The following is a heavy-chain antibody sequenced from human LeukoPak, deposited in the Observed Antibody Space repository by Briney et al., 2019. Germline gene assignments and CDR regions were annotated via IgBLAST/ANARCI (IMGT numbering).Heavy chain of an antibody. CDR1: GGTFSSYA. D-gene: IGHD1-26*01. V-gene: IGHV1-69*01. CDR3: ARDGSGSYAGMDV. Sequence: SVKVSCKASGGTFSSYAISWVRQAPGQGLEWMGGIIPIFGTANYAQKFQGRVTITADESTSTAYMELSSLRSEDTAVYHCARDGSGSYAGMDVWGQGTTVTVSS. J-gene: IGHJ6*02. CDR2: IIPIFGTA.